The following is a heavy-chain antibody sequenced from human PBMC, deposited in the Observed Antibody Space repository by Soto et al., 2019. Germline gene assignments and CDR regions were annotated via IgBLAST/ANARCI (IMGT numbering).Heavy chain of an antibody. CDR1: GYTFTSCG. V-gene: IGHV1-18*04. J-gene: IGHJ6*02. Sequence: GASVKVSCKASGYTFTSCGISGVRRAPGQGLEWMGWISAYNGNTNYAQKLQGRVTMTTDTSTSTAYMELRSLRSDDTAVYYCARDHVADCSSTSCPTGYYYGMDVWGQGTTVTVSS. CDR2: ISAYNGNT. CDR3: ARDHVADCSSTSCPTGYYYGMDV. D-gene: IGHD2-2*01.